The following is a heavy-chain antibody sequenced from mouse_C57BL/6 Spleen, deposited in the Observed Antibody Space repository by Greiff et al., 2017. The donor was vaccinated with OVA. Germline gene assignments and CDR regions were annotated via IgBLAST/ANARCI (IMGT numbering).Heavy chain of an antibody. J-gene: IGHJ2*01. V-gene: IGHV1-18*01. D-gene: IGHD1-1*01. CDR1: GYTFTDYH. Sequence: VQLKESGPELVKPGASVKIPCKASGYTFTDYHMDWVKQSHGKSLEWIGDINPNNGGTIYNQKFKGKATLTVDKSSSTAYMELRSLTSEDTAVYYCARRVLRAFDYWGQGTTLTVSS. CDR3: ARRVLRAFDY. CDR2: INPNNGGT.